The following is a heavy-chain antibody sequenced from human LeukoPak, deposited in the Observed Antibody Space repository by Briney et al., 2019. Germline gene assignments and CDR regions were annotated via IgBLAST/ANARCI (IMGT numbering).Heavy chain of an antibody. D-gene: IGHD2-15*01. J-gene: IGHJ6*02. CDR3: AVAATYYYYGMDV. V-gene: IGHV4-34*01. CDR1: GGSFSGYY. CDR2: IYHSGST. Sequence: SETLSLTCAVYGGSFSGYYWSWIRQPPGKGLEWIGEIYHSGSTNYNPSLKSRVTISVDKSKNQFSLKLSSVTAADTAVYYCAVAATYYYYGMDVWGQGTTVTVSS.